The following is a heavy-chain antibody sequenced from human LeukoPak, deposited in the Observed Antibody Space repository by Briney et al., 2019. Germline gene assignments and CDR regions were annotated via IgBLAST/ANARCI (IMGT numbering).Heavy chain of an antibody. CDR3: ARVHDTSSYFYPFDY. D-gene: IGHD3-22*01. Sequence: SETLSLTCTVSGGSVNSYYWSWIRQPPGKGLEWLGYIDYSGNTNYSPSLQSRLTISVDTSKKQFSLKLSSVTAADTAMYYCARVHDTSSYFYPFDYWGQGTLVTVSS. CDR1: GGSVNSYY. V-gene: IGHV4-59*02. J-gene: IGHJ4*02. CDR2: IDYSGNT.